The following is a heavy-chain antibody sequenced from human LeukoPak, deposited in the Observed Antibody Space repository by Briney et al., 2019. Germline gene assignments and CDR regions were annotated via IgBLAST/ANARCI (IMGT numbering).Heavy chain of an antibody. CDR2: ISSSSSYI. D-gene: IGHD3-22*01. Sequence: GGSLRLSCVASGFTFISYRMNWVRQAPGKGLEWVSSISSSSSYIYYADSVKGRFTISRDDAKNSLFLQMNSLRAEDTAVYYCARDLGQYYDTSDNWFDPWGQGTLVTVSS. CDR3: ARDLGQYYDTSDNWFDP. V-gene: IGHV3-21*01. J-gene: IGHJ5*02. CDR1: GFTFISYR.